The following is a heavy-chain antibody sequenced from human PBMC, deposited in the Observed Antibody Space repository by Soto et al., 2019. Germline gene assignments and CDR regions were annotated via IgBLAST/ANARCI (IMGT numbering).Heavy chain of an antibody. CDR1: GFTFRSYV. Sequence: QVQLVESGGGVVHPGTSLRLCCVGSGFTFRSYVIPWVRQAPGKGLEWVALTSYDGSNNFYCDSVKGRFTISRDNSRNTVEREMDSLRLNDTALYYGARLGTTGGLDVWGQGTLVSVSS. V-gene: IGHV3-33*05. D-gene: IGHD3-16*01. CDR2: TSYDGSNN. CDR3: ARLGTTGGLDV. J-gene: IGHJ4*02.